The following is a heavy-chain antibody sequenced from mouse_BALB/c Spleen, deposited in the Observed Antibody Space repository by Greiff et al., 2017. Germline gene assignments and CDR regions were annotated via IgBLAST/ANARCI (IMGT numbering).Heavy chain of an antibody. Sequence: EVQLVESGGGLVKPGGSLKLSCAASGFTFSSYTMSWVRQTPEKRLEWVATISSGGGNTYYPDSVKGRFTISRDKAKNNLYLQMSSLRSEDTALYYCSSLFYYGYDGDYAMDYWGQGTSVTVSS. CDR3: SSLFYYGYDGDYAMDY. CDR1: GFTFSSYT. D-gene: IGHD2-2*01. J-gene: IGHJ4*01. CDR2: ISSGGGNT. V-gene: IGHV5-9*03.